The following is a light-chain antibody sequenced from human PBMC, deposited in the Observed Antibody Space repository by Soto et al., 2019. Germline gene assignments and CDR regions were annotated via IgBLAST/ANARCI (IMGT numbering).Light chain of an antibody. J-gene: IGKJ4*01. CDR1: QSISTW. CDR2: KAS. V-gene: IGKV1-5*03. CDR3: QQYNTYPLT. Sequence: DIRMTQSPSTLSASVGDRVTITCRASQSISTWLAWYQQKPGKAPKLLIYKASSLEGGVPSRFSGSGSGTEFNITVSSLRPDDFAPYYCQQYNTYPLTFGGGTKVEIK.